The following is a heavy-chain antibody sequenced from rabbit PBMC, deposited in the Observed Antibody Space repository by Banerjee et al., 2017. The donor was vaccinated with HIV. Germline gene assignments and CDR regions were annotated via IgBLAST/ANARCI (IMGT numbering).Heavy chain of an antibody. D-gene: IGHD4-1*01. J-gene: IGHJ6*01. CDR2: INTSSGNT. CDR1: GFDFSSNA. V-gene: IGHV1S45*01. Sequence: QEQLVESGGGLVKPGGTLTLTCTVSGFDFSSNAMCWVRQAPGKGLEWIACINTSSGNTVYATWAKGRFTISKTSWTTVTLQMTSLTAADTASYFCARDLAGVIGWNFGLWGPGTLVTVS. CDR3: ARDLAGVIGWNFGL.